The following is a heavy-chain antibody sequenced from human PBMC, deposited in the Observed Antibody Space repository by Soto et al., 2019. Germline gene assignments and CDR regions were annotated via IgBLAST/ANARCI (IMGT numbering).Heavy chain of an antibody. CDR1: GGSISGYY. CDR2: IYSSGST. D-gene: IGHD6-13*01. V-gene: IGHV4-59*01. J-gene: IGHJ4*02. CDR3: ARAYSTSWTYYFDY. Sequence: QVQLQESGPGLVKPSETLSLTCTVSGGSISGYYWSWIRQPPGKGLEWVGDIYSSGSTNYSPSLKSRVPISVDSSKNQFSLKLSSVTAADTAIDFCARAYSTSWTYYFDYWGQGTLVTVSS.